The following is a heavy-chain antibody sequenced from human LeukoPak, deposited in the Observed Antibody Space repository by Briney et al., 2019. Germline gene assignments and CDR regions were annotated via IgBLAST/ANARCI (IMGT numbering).Heavy chain of an antibody. Sequence: SVKVSCKASGGTFSSYAISWVRQAPGQGLEWMGGIIPIFGTANYAQKFQGRVTITTDESTSTADMELSSLRSEDTAVYYCASREDVDTAMVWRYWGQGTLVTVSS. J-gene: IGHJ4*02. CDR2: IIPIFGTA. D-gene: IGHD5-18*01. V-gene: IGHV1-69*05. CDR1: GGTFSSYA. CDR3: ASREDVDTAMVWRY.